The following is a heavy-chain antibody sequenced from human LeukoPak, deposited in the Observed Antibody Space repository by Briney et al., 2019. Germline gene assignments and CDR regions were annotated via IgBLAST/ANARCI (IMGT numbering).Heavy chain of an antibody. J-gene: IGHJ5*02. CDR3: ARGGPVRGFCSSTSCYAFFDP. Sequence: SETLSLTCTVSGDSICSYHWNWIRQPAGKGLEWIGRIYTTGSTNYNPSLKSRVTMSVDSSKNQFSLKLSSVTAADTAVYYCARGGPVRGFCSSTSCYAFFDPWGPGTLVTVSS. V-gene: IGHV4-4*07. CDR1: GDSICSYH. CDR2: IYTTGST. D-gene: IGHD2-2*01.